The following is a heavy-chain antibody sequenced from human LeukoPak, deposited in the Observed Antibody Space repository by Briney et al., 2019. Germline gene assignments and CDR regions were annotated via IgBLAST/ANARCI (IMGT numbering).Heavy chain of an antibody. CDR1: GFTFSSYS. CDR3: AREGAGGDYND. CDR2: ISSSSSSYI. V-gene: IGHV3-21*01. J-gene: IGHJ4*02. Sequence: GGSLRLSCAASGFTFSSYSMNWVRQAPGKGLEWVSSISSSSSSYIYYADSVKGRFTISRDNAKNSLYLQMNSLRAEDTAVYYCAREGAGGDYNDWGQGTLVTVSS. D-gene: IGHD4-17*01.